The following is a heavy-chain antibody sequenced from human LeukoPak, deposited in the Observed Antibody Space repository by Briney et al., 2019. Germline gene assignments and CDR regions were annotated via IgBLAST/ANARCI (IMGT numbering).Heavy chain of an antibody. Sequence: GGSLRLSCAASGFTFSSYSMNWVRQAPGKGLEWVSSISSSSSYIYYADSVKGRFTISRDNAKNSLYLQMSSLRAEDMALYYCAKERGGVIVMGGQGTLVTVSS. D-gene: IGHD3-16*02. V-gene: IGHV3-21*04. CDR3: AKERGGVIVM. J-gene: IGHJ4*02. CDR1: GFTFSSYS. CDR2: ISSSSSYI.